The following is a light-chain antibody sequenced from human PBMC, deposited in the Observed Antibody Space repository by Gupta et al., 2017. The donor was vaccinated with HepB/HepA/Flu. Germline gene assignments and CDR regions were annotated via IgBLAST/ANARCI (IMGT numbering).Light chain of an antibody. CDR3: QQYYQTPPT. CDR2: WAS. Sequence: DVVMTQSPDSLAVSLGERATINCKSSHSLYFGSRNRDYLAWYQKKPGQPPKLLISWASIREFGVPDRFSGSGSGTDFTLTISSLQAEDVAIYYCQQYYQTPPTFGQGTNLQIK. V-gene: IGKV4-1*01. CDR1: HSLYFGSRNRDY. J-gene: IGKJ2*01.